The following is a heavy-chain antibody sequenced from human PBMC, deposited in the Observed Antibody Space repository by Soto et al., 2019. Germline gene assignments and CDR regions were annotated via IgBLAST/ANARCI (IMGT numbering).Heavy chain of an antibody. CDR2: ISSSGSTI. CDR3: ARAGSNFWSGYSTWGDYYYYMDV. J-gene: IGHJ6*03. CDR1: IFPFRDYS. D-gene: IGHD3-3*01. V-gene: IGHV3-11*01. Sequence: PGGSLRLSFAAYIFPFRDYSISSIRQAPVPGLEWVSYISSSGSTIYYADSVKGRFTISRDNAKNSLYLQMNSLRAEDTAVYYCARAGSNFWSGYSTWGDYYYYMDVWGKGT.